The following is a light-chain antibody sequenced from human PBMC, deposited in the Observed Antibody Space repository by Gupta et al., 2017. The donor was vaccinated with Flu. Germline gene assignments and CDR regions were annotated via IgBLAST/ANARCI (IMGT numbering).Light chain of an antibody. CDR3: QQYGDSPPFT. CDR1: QSVTSNY. V-gene: IGKV3-20*01. CDR2: GAS. Sequence: TLSLSPGETATLSCRASQSVTSNYLAWYQQKPGQAPRLLVHGASSRATGIPDRFSGSGSGTDFTLTISRLEPEDFAVYFCQQYGDSPPFTFGQGTKLEIK. J-gene: IGKJ2*01.